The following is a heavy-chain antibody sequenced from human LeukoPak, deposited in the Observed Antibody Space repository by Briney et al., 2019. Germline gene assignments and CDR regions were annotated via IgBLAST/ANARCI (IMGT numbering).Heavy chain of an antibody. CDR2: IYSGGST. D-gene: IGHD3-10*01. Sequence: GGSLRLSCAASGFTVSSNYMSWVRQAPGKGLEWVSVIYSGGSTYYADSVKGRFTISRDNSKNTLYLQMNSLRAEDTAVYYCAREGRYGSGSYTFDYWGQGTLVTVSS. V-gene: IGHV3-66*01. CDR1: GFTVSSNY. J-gene: IGHJ4*02. CDR3: AREGRYGSGSYTFDY.